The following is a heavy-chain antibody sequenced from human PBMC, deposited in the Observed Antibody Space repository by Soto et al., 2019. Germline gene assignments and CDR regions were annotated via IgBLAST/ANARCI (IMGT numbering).Heavy chain of an antibody. CDR1: GGLFSSYP. Sequence: QEQLVQSGAEVKKPGSSVKVSCTASGGLFSSYPISWVRQVPGQGLEWMGGIIPVFQTAYYTQRFQGRVTITEDESTNTAYMELSSLRSEDAAIYYGARVGSGYTWFNEFWGQGTLVTVSS. D-gene: IGHD3-22*01. J-gene: IGHJ4*02. CDR3: ARVGSGYTWFNEF. V-gene: IGHV1-69*01. CDR2: IIPVFQTA.